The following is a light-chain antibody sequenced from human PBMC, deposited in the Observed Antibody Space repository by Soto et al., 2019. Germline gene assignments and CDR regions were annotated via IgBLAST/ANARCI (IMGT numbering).Light chain of an antibody. V-gene: IGKV3-11*01. J-gene: IGKJ1*01. Sequence: EIVLTQSPRTLSLSPGERATLSCRASQSVSSYLAWYQQKPGQAPRLLIYDASTRATGISARFSGSGSGTDFTLTISSLEPEDFAMYYCQQRSNWPVTFGQGTKVEVK. CDR1: QSVSSY. CDR3: QQRSNWPVT. CDR2: DAS.